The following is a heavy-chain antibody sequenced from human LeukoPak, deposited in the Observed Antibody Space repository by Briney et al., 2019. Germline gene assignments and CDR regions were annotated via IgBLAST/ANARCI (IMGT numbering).Heavy chain of an antibody. CDR3: AKNGYYDSSGYPDY. CDR2: ISGSGGST. V-gene: IGHV3-23*01. Sequence: PGGSLRLSCAASGFTFSSYAMSWVRQAPGKGLEWVSAISGSGGSTYYADSVKGRFTISRDNSKNTLYLQMNSPRAEDTAVYYCAKNGYYDSSGYPDYWGQGTLVTVSS. J-gene: IGHJ4*02. CDR1: GFTFSSYA. D-gene: IGHD3-22*01.